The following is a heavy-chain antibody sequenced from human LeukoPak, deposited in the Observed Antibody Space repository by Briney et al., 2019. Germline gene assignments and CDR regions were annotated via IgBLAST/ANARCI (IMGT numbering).Heavy chain of an antibody. Sequence: PGGSLRLSCAASGFTFSSYAMHWVRQAPGKGLEWVAFIRYDGSNKYYADSVKGRFTISRDNSKNTLYLQMNSLRAEDTAVYYCAKGRLATRAADAFDIWGQGTMVTVSS. V-gene: IGHV3-30*02. CDR1: GFTFSSYA. CDR3: AKGRLATRAADAFDI. D-gene: IGHD1-26*01. CDR2: IRYDGSNK. J-gene: IGHJ3*02.